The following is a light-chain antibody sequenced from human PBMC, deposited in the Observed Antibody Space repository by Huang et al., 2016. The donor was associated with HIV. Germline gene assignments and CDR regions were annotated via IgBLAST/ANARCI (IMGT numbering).Light chain of an antibody. CDR1: QTIMYTCNKKKY. CDR3: QQYYSTPWT. V-gene: IGKV4-1*01. Sequence: DIVMTQSPDSLSVSLVEKATITCKSSQTIMYTCNKKKYLAWYHQKAGQPPKLLINWESTRETGGPDRFRGGGSATDFTITISSLQDEDVAVYYGQQYYSTPWTFGQGTKVEIK. CDR2: WES. J-gene: IGKJ1*01.